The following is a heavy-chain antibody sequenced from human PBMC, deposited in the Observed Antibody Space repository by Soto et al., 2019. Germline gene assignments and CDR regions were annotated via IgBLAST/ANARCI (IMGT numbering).Heavy chain of an antibody. Sequence: QAQLVESGGGVVQPGRSLRLSCAASGFTFSSYGMHWVRQAPGKGLEWVAVIWYDGSNKYYADSVKGRFTISRDNSKNTRYLQMNSLRAEDTAVYYCARDRRRFLEWLLDYWGQGTLVTVSS. J-gene: IGHJ4*02. CDR3: ARDRRRFLEWLLDY. V-gene: IGHV3-33*01. CDR2: IWYDGSNK. CDR1: GFTFSSYG. D-gene: IGHD3-3*01.